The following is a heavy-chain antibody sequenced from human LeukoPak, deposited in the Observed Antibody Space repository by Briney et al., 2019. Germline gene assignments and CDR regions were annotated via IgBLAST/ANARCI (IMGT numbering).Heavy chain of an antibody. CDR1: GFTVSSNY. Sequence: PGGSLRLSCAASGFTVSSNYMSWVRQAPGKGLEWVSVIYSGCSTYYTDSVKGRFTISRDNSKNTLYLQMNRLRAEDTAVYYCASSGWNEVTVYDYYYYMDVWGKGTTVTVSS. CDR3: ASSGWNEVTVYDYYYYMDV. J-gene: IGHJ6*03. CDR2: IYSGCST. D-gene: IGHD6-19*01. V-gene: IGHV3-66*02.